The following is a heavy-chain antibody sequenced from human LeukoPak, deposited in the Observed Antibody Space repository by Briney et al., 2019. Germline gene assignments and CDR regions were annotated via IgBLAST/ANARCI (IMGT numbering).Heavy chain of an antibody. CDR1: GGTFSSYA. V-gene: IGHV1-69*04. D-gene: IGHD3-22*01. CDR3: ARPYYYDSSGYSFGHYYYYGMDV. Sequence: SVKVSCKASGGTFSSYAIGWVRQAPGQGLEWMGRIIPILGIANYAQKFQGRVTITADKSTSTAYMELSSLRSEDTAVYYCARPYYYDSSGYSFGHYYYYGMDVWGQGTTVTVSS. CDR2: IIPILGIA. J-gene: IGHJ6*02.